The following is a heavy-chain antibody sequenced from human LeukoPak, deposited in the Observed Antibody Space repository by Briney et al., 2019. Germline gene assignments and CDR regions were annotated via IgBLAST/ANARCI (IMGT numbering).Heavy chain of an antibody. CDR3: ARDPPGGYSYGYFAYFDY. D-gene: IGHD5-18*01. Sequence: GGSLRLSCAASGFTFDDYDMSWVRRAPGKGLEWVSGINWNGGSTGYADSVKGRFTISRDNAKSSLYLQMNSLRAEDTALYYCARDPPGGYSYGYFAYFDYWGQGTLVTVSS. J-gene: IGHJ4*02. V-gene: IGHV3-20*04. CDR2: INWNGGST. CDR1: GFTFDDYD.